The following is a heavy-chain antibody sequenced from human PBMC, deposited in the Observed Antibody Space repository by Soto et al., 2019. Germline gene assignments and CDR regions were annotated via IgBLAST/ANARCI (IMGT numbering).Heavy chain of an antibody. J-gene: IGHJ4*03. CDR3: ARDTGLAPTVWGY. V-gene: IGHV4-31*03. D-gene: IGHD7-27*01. CDR2: VYHSGST. CDR1: GDSIRGGGHY. Sequence: SETLSLTCSVSGDSIRGGGHYWNWIRQFPGKGLEWIGYVYHSGSTHYNPSLRGRLTISIDTSKNQFSLRLISVTAADAALYYCARDTGLAPTVWGYWGHGTQVTVSS.